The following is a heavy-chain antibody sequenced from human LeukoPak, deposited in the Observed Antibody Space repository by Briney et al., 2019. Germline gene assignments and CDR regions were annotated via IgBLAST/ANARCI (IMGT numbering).Heavy chain of an antibody. CDR1: GFTFSTYN. V-gene: IGHV3-21*01. CDR3: ERDVGASAPDAFDI. Sequence: GGSLRLSCAASGFTFSTYNMNWVPQAPGKGLEGVSSISISSNYIYYTDSVKGRFTISRDNAKNSLYLQMNGLRAEDTDVYYCERDVGASAPDAFDIWGQGTMVTVSS. CDR2: ISISSNYI. J-gene: IGHJ3*02. D-gene: IGHD1-26*01.